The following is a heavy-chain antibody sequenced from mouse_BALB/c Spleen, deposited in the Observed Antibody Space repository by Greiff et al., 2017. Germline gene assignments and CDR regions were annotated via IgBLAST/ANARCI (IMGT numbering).Heavy chain of an antibody. CDR1: GYTFTNYW. V-gene: IGHV1-63*02. J-gene: IGHJ3*01. CDR2: IYPGGGYT. D-gene: IGHD1-1*01. Sequence: VQLQQSGAELVRPGTSVKISCKASGYTFTNYWLGWVKQRPGHGLEWIGDIYPGGGYTNYNEKFKGKATLTADTSSSTAYMQLSSLTSEDSAVYFCARSYYGSSAWFAYWGQGTLVTVSA. CDR3: ARSYYGSSAWFAY.